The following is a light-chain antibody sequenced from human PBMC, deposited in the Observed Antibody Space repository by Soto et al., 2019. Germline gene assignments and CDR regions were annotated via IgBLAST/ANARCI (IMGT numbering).Light chain of an antibody. V-gene: IGLV1-40*01. CDR2: GNS. Sequence: QSVLTQPPSVSGAPGQRVTISCTGSSSNIGAGYDVHWYQQLPGTAPKLLIYGNSNRPSGVPDRFSGSKTGTSASLAITGLQAGDEADYYCQSYDSSLCGVVFGGGTKLTVL. J-gene: IGLJ2*01. CDR3: QSYDSSLCGVV. CDR1: SSNIGAGYD.